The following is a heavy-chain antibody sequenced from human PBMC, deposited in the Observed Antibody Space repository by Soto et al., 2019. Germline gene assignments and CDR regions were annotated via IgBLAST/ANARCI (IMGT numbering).Heavy chain of an antibody. Sequence: HVQMVESGGDLVKPGGSLRLSCAVSGFTFSDYYMSWIRQAPEKGLGWVAYISRRGNYTNYAGSVRGRFTISRNNVKNSQFLQMDSLRDEDTAVYYCARDGGVIIAAATGGGYGLDVWGQGTTVIVSS. V-gene: IGHV3-11*06. CDR3: ARDGGVIIAAATGGGYGLDV. J-gene: IGHJ6*02. CDR2: ISRRGNYT. D-gene: IGHD2-2*01. CDR1: GFTFSDYY.